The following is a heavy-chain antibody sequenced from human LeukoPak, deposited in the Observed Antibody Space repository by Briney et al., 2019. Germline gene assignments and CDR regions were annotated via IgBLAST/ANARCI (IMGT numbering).Heavy chain of an antibody. V-gene: IGHV4-59*01. CDR3: AGDYGDYEGTSDI. CDR1: GGSIRSSY. J-gene: IGHJ3*02. Sequence: SETLSLTCTVSGGSIRSSYWSWIRQPPGKGLEWIGYIYYSGSAKYNPSLKSRVTISVDTSKNQLSLKLSSVSAAGTAVYYCAGDYGDYEGTSDIWGQGTMVTVSS. CDR2: IYYSGSA. D-gene: IGHD4-17*01.